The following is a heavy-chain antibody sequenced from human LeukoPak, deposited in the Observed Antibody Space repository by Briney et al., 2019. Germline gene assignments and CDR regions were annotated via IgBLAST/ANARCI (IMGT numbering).Heavy chain of an antibody. J-gene: IGHJ6*02. V-gene: IGHV1-18*01. CDR3: AREEWRQFDYYGMDV. CDR2: ISAYNGNT. Sequence: ASVKVSCKASGYTFTSYGISWARQAPGQGLEWMGWISAYNGNTNYAQKLQGRVTMTTDTSTSTAYMELRSLRSDDTAVYYCAREEWRQFDYYGMDVWGQGTTVTVSS. CDR1: GYTFTSYG. D-gene: IGHD3-3*01.